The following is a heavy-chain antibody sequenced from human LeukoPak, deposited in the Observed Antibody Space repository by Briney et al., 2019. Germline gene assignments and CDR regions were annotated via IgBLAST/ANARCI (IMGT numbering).Heavy chain of an antibody. CDR2: IYYSGST. V-gene: IGHV4-59*01. D-gene: IGHD6-13*01. J-gene: IGHJ6*03. CDR1: GGSISSYY. CDR3: ARLAAAATFGYYYHMDV. Sequence: TLSLTCTVSGGSISSYYWSWIRQPPGKGLEWIGYIYYSGSTNYNPSLKSRVTISVDTSKNQFSLKLSSVTAADTAVYYCARLAAAATFGYYYHMDVWGKGTTVTVSS.